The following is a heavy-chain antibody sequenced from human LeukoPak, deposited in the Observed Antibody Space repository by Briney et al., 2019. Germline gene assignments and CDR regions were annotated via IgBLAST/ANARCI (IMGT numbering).Heavy chain of an antibody. CDR2: IKQDGTEK. J-gene: IGHJ4*02. Sequence: HPGGYLRLSCAASGFTFSSYWMSWVRQAPGKGLEWVAIIKQDGTEKYYVDSVKGRFTISRDNAKNSLYLQMSSLRAEDTAVYYCARGVGATHFDYWGQGTLHTVFS. CDR1: GFTFSSYW. D-gene: IGHD1-26*01. CDR3: ARGVGATHFDY. V-gene: IGHV3-7*04.